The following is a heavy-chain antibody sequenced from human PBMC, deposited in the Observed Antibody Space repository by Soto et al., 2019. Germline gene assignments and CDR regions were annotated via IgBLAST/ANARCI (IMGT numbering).Heavy chain of an antibody. J-gene: IGHJ6*02. CDR3: AREWGHRSSFYGMDV. CDR1: GYTFTGYY. Sequence: ASVKVSCKASGYTFTGYYMHWVRQAPGQGLEWMGWINPNSGGTNYAQKFQGWVTMTRDTSISTAFMELSRLRSDDTAVYYCAREWGHRSSFYGMDVWGQGTTVTVSS. CDR2: INPNSGGT. V-gene: IGHV1-2*04. D-gene: IGHD6-13*01.